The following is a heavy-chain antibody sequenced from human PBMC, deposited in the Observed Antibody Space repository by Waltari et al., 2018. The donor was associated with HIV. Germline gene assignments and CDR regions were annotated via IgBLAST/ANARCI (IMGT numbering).Heavy chain of an antibody. V-gene: IGHV3-48*02. J-gene: IGHJ4*02. CDR2: ISSSGRTI. CDR3: ARGIELWSPFDY. D-gene: IGHD5-18*01. CDR1: GFTFSDYS. Sequence: EVQLVESGGGLIQPGGSLRLSCAPSGFTFSDYSLHWVRQAPGKGLEWISFISSSGRTIYYADSVKGRFTISRDNAKNSLGLQMNSLRDEDTAVYYCARGIELWSPFDYWGQGTLVTVSS.